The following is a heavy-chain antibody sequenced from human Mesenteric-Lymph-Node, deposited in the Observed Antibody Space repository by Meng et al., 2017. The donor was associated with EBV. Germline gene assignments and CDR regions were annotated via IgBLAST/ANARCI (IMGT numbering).Heavy chain of an antibody. CDR2: MCDGGNS. J-gene: IGHJ4*02. D-gene: IGHD2-21*01. CDR1: GVSVSGSGHY. V-gene: IGHV4-39*01. Sequence: SGAVLGQPSEALAFTFSCFGVSVSGSGHYWGCGAEPPGNGLECVGSMCDGGNSYYNSSLKSRVTISVDTSRDHFAMKLSSVTAADTVVDYCARHIPHLDYLDYWGQGTLVTVSS. CDR3: ARHIPHLDYLDY.